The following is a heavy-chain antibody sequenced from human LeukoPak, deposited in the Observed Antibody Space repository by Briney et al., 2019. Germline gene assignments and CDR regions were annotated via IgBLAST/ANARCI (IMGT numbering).Heavy chain of an antibody. V-gene: IGHV1-24*01. J-gene: IGHJ4*02. CDR1: GYTLTELS. Sequence: ASVKVSCKVSGYTLTELSMHWVRQAPGKGLEWMGGFDPEDGETIYAQKFQGRVTMTEDTSTDTAYMEPSSLRSEDTAVYYCATSSGTMTEYYFDYWGQGTLVTVSS. D-gene: IGHD3-22*01. CDR3: ATSSGTMTEYYFDY. CDR2: FDPEDGET.